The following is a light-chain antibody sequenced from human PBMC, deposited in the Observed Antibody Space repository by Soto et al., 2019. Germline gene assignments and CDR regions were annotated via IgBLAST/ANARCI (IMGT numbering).Light chain of an antibody. CDR2: AAS. CDR3: QQYYSYPLT. CDR1: QGISIY. Sequence: DIQLTQSPSFLSASVGDRVTITCLASQGISIYLAWYQQKPGKVPKLLIYAASTLQSGVPSRFSGSGSGTDFTLTISCLQSEDFATYYCQQYYSYPLTFGQGTRLEIK. V-gene: IGKV1-9*01. J-gene: IGKJ5*01.